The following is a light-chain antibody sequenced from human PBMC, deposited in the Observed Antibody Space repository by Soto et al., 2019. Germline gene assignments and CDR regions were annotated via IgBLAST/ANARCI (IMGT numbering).Light chain of an antibody. Sequence: QSVLTQPPSASGTPGQRVTISCSGSSSNIGGNTVNWYQQLPGTAPKLLIYTNNRRPSGAPDRFSGSKSGTSASLDIRGLQSEDEADYYCAAWDDRLNGVIFGGGTKLTVL. CDR2: TNN. CDR3: AAWDDRLNGVI. V-gene: IGLV1-44*01. CDR1: SSNIGGNT. J-gene: IGLJ2*01.